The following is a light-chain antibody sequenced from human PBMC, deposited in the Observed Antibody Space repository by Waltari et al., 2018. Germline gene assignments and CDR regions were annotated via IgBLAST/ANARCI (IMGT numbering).Light chain of an antibody. J-gene: IGKJ1*01. Sequence: EIVLTQSPATLSLSPGERATLSCRASQSISSSLAWYQQKPGQTPRLLIYDASNRATCIPARFSGSGSGTDFTLTISSLEPEDFAIYYWQKRNNWPGTFGQGTKVEVK. CDR3: QKRNNWPGT. CDR1: QSISSS. CDR2: DAS. V-gene: IGKV3-11*01.